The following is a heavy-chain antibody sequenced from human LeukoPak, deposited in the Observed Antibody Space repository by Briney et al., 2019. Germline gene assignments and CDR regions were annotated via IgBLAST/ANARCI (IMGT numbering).Heavy chain of an antibody. CDR1: GGSFSGYY. CDR2: INHSGST. D-gene: IGHD3-22*01. CDR3: ARGLGTMIQ. J-gene: IGHJ4*02. V-gene: IGHV4-34*01. Sequence: PSETLSLTCAVYGGSFSGYYWSWIRQPPGKGLEWIREINHSGSTNYNPSLKSRVTISVDTSKNQFSLKLSSVTAADTAVYYCARGLGTMIQWGQGTLVTVSS.